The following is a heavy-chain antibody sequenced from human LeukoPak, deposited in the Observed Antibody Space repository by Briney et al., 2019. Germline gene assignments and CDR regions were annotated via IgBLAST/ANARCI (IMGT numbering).Heavy chain of an antibody. CDR2: MYNSGST. V-gene: IGHV4-59*01. CDR1: GGSISGSY. J-gene: IGHJ4*02. CDR3: ARGIESYGDYGY. D-gene: IGHD4-17*01. Sequence: SSETLSLTCTVSGGSISGSYLSWIRQPPGKGLEWIAYMYNSGSTNYNPSLKSRVTISIDTSKNQFSLKLSSLTAADTAIYYCARGIESYGDYGYWGQGTLVTVSS.